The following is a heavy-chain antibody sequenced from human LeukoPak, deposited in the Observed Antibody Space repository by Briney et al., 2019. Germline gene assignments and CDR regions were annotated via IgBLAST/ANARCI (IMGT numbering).Heavy chain of an antibody. J-gene: IGHJ6*03. Sequence: SETLSLTCTVSGGSISSYYWSWIRQPPGKGLEWIGEINHSGSTNYNPSLKSRVTISVDTSKNQFSLKLSSVTAADTAVYYCARGVMTVTTDHYYYYYMDVWGKGTTVTVSS. V-gene: IGHV4-34*01. CDR3: ARGVMTVTTDHYYYYYMDV. D-gene: IGHD4-17*01. CDR2: INHSGST. CDR1: GGSISSYY.